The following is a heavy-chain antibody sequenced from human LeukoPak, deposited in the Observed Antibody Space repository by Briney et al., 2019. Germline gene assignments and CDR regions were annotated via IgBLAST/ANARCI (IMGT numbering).Heavy chain of an antibody. CDR2: IFHSGTT. CDR3: ARGDPVGLFDD. CDR1: GGSFSSDY. D-gene: IGHD1-26*01. J-gene: IGHJ4*02. V-gene: IGHV4-59*01. Sequence: SETLSLTCTMSGGSFSSDYWNWIRQPPGKGLEWIGYIFHSGTTNYNPSLKSRVTISVDTSKNHCSLRLSSVTAADTAVHYCARGDPVGLFDDWGQGILVTVSS.